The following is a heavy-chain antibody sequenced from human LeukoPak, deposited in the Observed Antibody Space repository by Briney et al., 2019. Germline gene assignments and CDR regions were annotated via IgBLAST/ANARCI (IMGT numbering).Heavy chain of an antibody. V-gene: IGHV3-30*03. Sequence: PTGRSLRLSCAASGFTFSSYGMHWVRQAPGKGLEWVAVILYDGSNKYYEDSVKGRFTISRDNSKNTLYLQMNSLRADDTAVYYCARDLHTTGDYWGQGTLVTVSS. CDR2: ILYDGSNK. CDR3: ARDLHTTGDY. D-gene: IGHD1-1*01. CDR1: GFTFSSYG. J-gene: IGHJ4*02.